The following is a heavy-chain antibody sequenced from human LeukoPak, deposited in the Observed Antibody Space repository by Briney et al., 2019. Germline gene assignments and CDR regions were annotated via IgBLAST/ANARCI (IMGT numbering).Heavy chain of an antibody. CDR2: IFHSGST. CDR1: GAFIDSNNW. CDR3: AGGSGYAFEY. J-gene: IGHJ4*02. V-gene: IGHV4-4*02. Sequence: PSETLSLTCAVSGAFIDSNNWWSWVRQPPGKGLEWIAEIFHSGSTNYNPSLKSRVTISLDESKNQFFLKLSSVTAADTAVYYCAGGSGYAFEYWGQGTLVTVSS. D-gene: IGHD5-12*01.